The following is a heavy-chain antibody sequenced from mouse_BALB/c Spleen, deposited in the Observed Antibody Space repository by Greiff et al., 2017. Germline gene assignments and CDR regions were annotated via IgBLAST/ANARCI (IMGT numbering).Heavy chain of an antibody. V-gene: IGHV5-17*02. CDR2: ISSGSSTI. J-gene: IGHJ3*01. Sequence: VQLKESGGGLVQPGGSRKLSCAASGFTFSSFGMHWVRQAPEKGLEWVAYISSGSSTIYYADTVKGRFTISRDNPKNTLFLQMTSLRSEDTAMYYCARSGYGYAWFAYWGQGTLVTVSA. CDR1: GFTFSSFG. D-gene: IGHD2-2*01. CDR3: ARSGYGYAWFAY.